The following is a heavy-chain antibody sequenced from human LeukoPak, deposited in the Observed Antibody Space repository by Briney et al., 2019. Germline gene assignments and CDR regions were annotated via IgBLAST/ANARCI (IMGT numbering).Heavy chain of an antibody. CDR1: GGAITNYY. Sequence: PSETLSLTCGVSGGAITNYYWNWIRQAPGKGLEWLGYIYYTGSTTYNPSVKSRITISLDTSKKQISLKLRSVTAADTAVYYCARAALSLVYSSSSEIFDYWGQGTLVTVSS. V-gene: IGHV4-59*12. CDR2: IYYTGST. CDR3: ARAALSLVYSSSSEIFDY. J-gene: IGHJ4*02. D-gene: IGHD6-6*01.